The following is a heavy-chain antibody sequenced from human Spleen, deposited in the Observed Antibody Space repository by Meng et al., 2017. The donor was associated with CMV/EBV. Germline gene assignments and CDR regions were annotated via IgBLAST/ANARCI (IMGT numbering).Heavy chain of an antibody. J-gene: IGHJ4*02. Sequence: GESLKISCAASGFTFSSYWMHWVRQAPGKGLEWVSAISGSGGSTYYADSVKGRFTISRDNSKNTLYLQMNSLRAEDTAVYYCAKGPAGRYFDWLFYDFDYWGQGTLVTVSS. CDR1: GFTFSSYW. CDR3: AKGPAGRYFDWLFYDFDY. V-gene: IGHV3-23*01. CDR2: ISGSGGST. D-gene: IGHD3-9*01.